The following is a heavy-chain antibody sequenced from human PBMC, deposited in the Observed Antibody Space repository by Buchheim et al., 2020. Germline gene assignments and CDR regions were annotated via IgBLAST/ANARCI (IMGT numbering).Heavy chain of an antibody. CDR3: TRDSTSGGYDY. CDR2: INSDGSGT. CDR1: GFSFSTSW. Sequence: EVQLVESGGGLVQPGGSLRLSCAASGFSFSTSWMHWVRQAPGKGLVWVSRINSDGSGTIYADSVKGRFTISRDNAKNTLFLQMNSLRAEDTAIYYCTRDSTSGGYDYWGQGTL. J-gene: IGHJ4*02. V-gene: IGHV3-74*01. D-gene: IGHD2/OR15-2a*01.